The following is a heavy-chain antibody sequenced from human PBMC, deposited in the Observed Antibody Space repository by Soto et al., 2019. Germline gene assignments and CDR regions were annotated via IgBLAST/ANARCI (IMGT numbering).Heavy chain of an antibody. D-gene: IGHD6-19*01. V-gene: IGHV3-33*01. CDR3: ARDSWLVTEYYFDY. J-gene: IGHJ4*02. Sequence: GGSLRLSCAASGFTFSSYGMHWVRQAPGKGLEWVAVIWYDGSNKYYADSVKGRFTISRDNSKNTLYLQMNSLRAEDTAVYYCARDSWLVTEYYFDYWGQGTLVTVYS. CDR2: IWYDGSNK. CDR1: GFTFSSYG.